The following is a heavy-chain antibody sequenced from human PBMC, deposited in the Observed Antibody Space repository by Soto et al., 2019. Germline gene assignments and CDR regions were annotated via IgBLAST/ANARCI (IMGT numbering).Heavy chain of an antibody. CDR1: GDSISSYY. V-gene: IGHV4-59*08. CDR3: ARRYNWTLLYYYYYYGMDV. Sequence: SETLSLTCTVSGDSISSYYWSWIRQPPGKGLEWIGYIHYSGSTNYNPSLKSRVTISVDTSKNQFSLKLSSVTAADTAVYYCARRYNWTLLYYYYYYGMDVWGQGTTVTVSS. CDR2: IHYSGST. J-gene: IGHJ6*02. D-gene: IGHD1-20*01.